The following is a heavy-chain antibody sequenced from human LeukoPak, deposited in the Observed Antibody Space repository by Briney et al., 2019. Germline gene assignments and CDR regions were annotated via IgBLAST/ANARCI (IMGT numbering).Heavy chain of an antibody. D-gene: IGHD6-13*01. Sequence: GGSLRLSCAASGFTFSSYAMHWVRQAPGKGLEWVAVISYDGSNKYYADSVKGRFTISRDNSKNTLYLQMNSLTAEDTAVYYCANGYSSSWYSFDYWGQGTLVTVSS. J-gene: IGHJ4*02. V-gene: IGHV3-30*18. CDR2: ISYDGSNK. CDR1: GFTFSSYA. CDR3: ANGYSSSWYSFDY.